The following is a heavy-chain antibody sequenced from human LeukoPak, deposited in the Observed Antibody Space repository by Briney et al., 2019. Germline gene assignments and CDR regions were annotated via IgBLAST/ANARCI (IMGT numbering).Heavy chain of an antibody. CDR3: ASDSYSPEYFQH. D-gene: IGHD2-15*01. J-gene: IGHJ1*01. CDR2: IYSGGST. V-gene: IGHV3-66*01. CDR1: GFSASNNY. Sequence: GGSLRLSCAASGFSASNNYMSGVRQAPGKGLEWVSVIYSGGSTFYADSVKGRFTISRDNSKNTLYLQMNSLRAEDTAVYYCASDSYSPEYFQHWGQGTLVTVSS.